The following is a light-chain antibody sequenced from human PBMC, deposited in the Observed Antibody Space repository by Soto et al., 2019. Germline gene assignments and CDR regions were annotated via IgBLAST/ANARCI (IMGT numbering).Light chain of an antibody. Sequence: QSALTQPASVSGSPGQSITISCTGTSSDVGRFEYVSWYQQHPGKAPKLMVYDVSYRPSGVPSRFSGSKSGNTASLTISGLQAEDEADYYCNSYVSTSTDVFGTGTKVTVL. CDR1: SSDVGRFEY. V-gene: IGLV2-14*01. CDR2: DVS. CDR3: NSYVSTSTDV. J-gene: IGLJ1*01.